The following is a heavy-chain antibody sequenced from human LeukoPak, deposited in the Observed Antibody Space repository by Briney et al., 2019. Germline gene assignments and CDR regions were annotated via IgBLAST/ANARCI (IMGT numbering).Heavy chain of an antibody. Sequence: KTSETLSLTCTVSGGSISNYYWSWLRQPPGKGLEWLGYIYYSGSTNYSPSLKSRVTISVDTSKNQFSLKLSSVTAADTAVYYCARGLYYYDSSIAYWGQGTLVKVSS. D-gene: IGHD3-22*01. CDR3: ARGLYYYDSSIAY. CDR2: IYYSGST. CDR1: GGSISNYY. J-gene: IGHJ4*02. V-gene: IGHV4-59*01.